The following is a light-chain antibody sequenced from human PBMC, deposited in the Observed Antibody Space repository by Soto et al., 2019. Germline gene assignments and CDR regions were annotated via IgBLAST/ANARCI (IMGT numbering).Light chain of an antibody. J-gene: IGKJ2*03. CDR2: PAS. V-gene: IGKV1-9*01. CDR3: QHLRTYPFS. Sequence: DIQLTQSPSFLSGSVGDRVTVYCRASQDISTSLAWFQQKAGKVPQLLVYPASTLQDGVPSRFSGSGSGTYFTLTINNLQAEDFATYYCQHLRTYPFSFGQGTKLDIK. CDR1: QDISTS.